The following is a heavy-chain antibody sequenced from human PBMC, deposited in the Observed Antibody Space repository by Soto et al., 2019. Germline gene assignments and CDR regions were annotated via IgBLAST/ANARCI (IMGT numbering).Heavy chain of an antibody. CDR1: GYTFTSYG. CDR2: ISAYNGNT. Sequence: QVQLVQSGAEVKKPGASVKVTCKASGYTFTSYGIRWVRQAPGQGLEWMGWISAYNGNTNYAQKLKGRGTMTTDTSTSTAYMELSSRRTEDTVVYYCTREGPPSLHWGRGTLITVSP. J-gene: IGHJ4*02. V-gene: IGHV1-18*01. CDR3: TREGPPSLH. D-gene: IGHD2-2*01.